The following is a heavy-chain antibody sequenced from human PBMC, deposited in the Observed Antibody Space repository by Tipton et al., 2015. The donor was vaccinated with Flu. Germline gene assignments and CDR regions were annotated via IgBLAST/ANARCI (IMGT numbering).Heavy chain of an antibody. J-gene: IGHJ5*02. D-gene: IGHD4-11*01. CDR3: ARRDYSNYVSDPKSWFDP. CDR2: VSRTGSA. V-gene: IGHV4-38-2*01. CDR1: GDSISSDFC. Sequence: TLSLTCAVSGDSISSDFCWGWIRQFPGKGLEWLGTVSRTGSAIYNPSLKSRVTISIDTSKNPFSLNMRSVTAADMAVYYCARRDYSNYVSDPKSWFDPWGQGTLVAVSS.